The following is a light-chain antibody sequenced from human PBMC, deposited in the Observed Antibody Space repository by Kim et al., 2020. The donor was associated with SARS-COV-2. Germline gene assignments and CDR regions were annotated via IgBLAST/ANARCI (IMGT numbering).Light chain of an antibody. V-gene: IGLV3-21*04. J-gene: IGLJ3*02. CDR2: YDS. CDR1: NIGSKS. CDR3: QVWDSSSDHWV. Sequence: YELTQPPSVPVAPGKTARITCGGNNIGSKSVHWYQQKPGQAPVLVIYYDSDRPSGIPERFSGSNSGNTATLTISRVEAGDEADYYCQVWDSSSDHWVFGGGTQLTVL.